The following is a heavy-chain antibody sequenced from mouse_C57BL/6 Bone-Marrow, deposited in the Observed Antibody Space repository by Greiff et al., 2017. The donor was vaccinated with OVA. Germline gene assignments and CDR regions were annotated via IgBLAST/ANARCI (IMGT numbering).Heavy chain of an antibody. Sequence: VQLQQSGPGLVAPSQSLSITCTVSGFSLTSYGVDWVRQPPGKGLEWLGVIWGGGSTNYNSALMSRLSLSKDNSKSQVLLKRNILQNDNTTMYYCATWGDGYPLGDYWGQGTTLTVSS. CDR1: GFSLTSYG. D-gene: IGHD2-3*01. J-gene: IGHJ2*01. V-gene: IGHV2-9*01. CDR3: ATWGDGYPLGDY. CDR2: IWGGGST.